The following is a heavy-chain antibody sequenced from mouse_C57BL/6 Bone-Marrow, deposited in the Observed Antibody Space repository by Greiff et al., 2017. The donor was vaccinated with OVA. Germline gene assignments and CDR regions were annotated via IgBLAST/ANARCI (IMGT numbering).Heavy chain of an antibody. CDR1: GFNIKDYY. J-gene: IGHJ3*01. D-gene: IGHD2-1*01. V-gene: IGHV14-2*01. Sequence: VQLQQSGAELVKPGASVKLSCTASGFNIKDYYMHWVKQRTEQGLEWIGRIDPEDGETKYDPKFQGKATITADTSSNTAYLQLSSLTSEDTAVYYCARDGNYLFAYWGQGTLVTVSA. CDR2: IDPEDGET. CDR3: ARDGNYLFAY.